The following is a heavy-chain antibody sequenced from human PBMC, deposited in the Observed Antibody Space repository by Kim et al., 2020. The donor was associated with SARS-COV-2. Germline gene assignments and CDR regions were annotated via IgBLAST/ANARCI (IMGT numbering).Heavy chain of an antibody. Sequence: SVKVSCKASGGTFSSYAISWVRQAPGQGLEWMGGIIPIFGTANYAQKFQGRVTITADESTSTAYMELSSLRSEDTAVYYCARDYASYYYDSSGPGGFDYWGQGTLVTVSS. CDR3: ARDYASYYYDSSGPGGFDY. V-gene: IGHV1-69*13. CDR2: IIPIFGTA. J-gene: IGHJ4*02. D-gene: IGHD3-22*01. CDR1: GGTFSSYA.